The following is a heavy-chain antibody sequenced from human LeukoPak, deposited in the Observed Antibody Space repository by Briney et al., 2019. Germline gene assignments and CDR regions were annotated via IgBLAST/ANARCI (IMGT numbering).Heavy chain of an antibody. V-gene: IGHV3-7*01. CDR2: IKEDGSEK. D-gene: IGHD3-3*01. J-gene: IGHJ4*02. Sequence: GGSLRLSCAASAFTFTSYWMSWVRQAPGKGLEWVANIKEDGSEKNYVDSVKGRFTISRDNAKKSLYLQMNSLRAEDTAVYYCAGNGYDFWSGYIYYLDYWGQGTLVTVSS. CDR1: AFTFTSYW. CDR3: AGNGYDFWSGYIYYLDY.